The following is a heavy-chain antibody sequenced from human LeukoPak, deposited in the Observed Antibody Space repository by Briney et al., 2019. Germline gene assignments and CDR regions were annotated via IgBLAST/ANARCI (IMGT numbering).Heavy chain of an antibody. CDR1: GFTFSNYY. Sequence: GGSLRLSCAASGFTFSNYYVHWVRQPPGKGLVWVSCINSDSRDTTYVDSVKGRFTISRDNAKNTVYLQMNSLRAEDTAVYYCARPRGCGSSRCNNFDYWGQGTLVTVSS. J-gene: IGHJ4*02. D-gene: IGHD2-2*01. CDR3: ARPRGCGSSRCNNFDY. V-gene: IGHV3-74*03. CDR2: INSDSRDT.